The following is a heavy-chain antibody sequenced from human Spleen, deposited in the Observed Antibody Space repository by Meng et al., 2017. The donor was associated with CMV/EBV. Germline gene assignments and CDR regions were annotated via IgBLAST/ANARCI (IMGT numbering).Heavy chain of an antibody. CDR3: ARVVTTFGAGGTFDV. Sequence: GSLRLSCTVSGGSVSSGSYYWSWIRQPPGKGLEWIGEINHSGGGTNYNPSLKSRVTISLDMSKNHFSLRLTSVTAADTAVYYCARVVTTFGAGGTFDVWGQGTLVTVSS. V-gene: IGHV4-61*03. CDR1: GGSVSSGSYY. D-gene: IGHD3-3*01. CDR2: INHSGGGT. J-gene: IGHJ3*01.